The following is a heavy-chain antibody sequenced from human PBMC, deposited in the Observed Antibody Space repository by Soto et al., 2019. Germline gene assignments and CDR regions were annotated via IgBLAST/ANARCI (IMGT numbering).Heavy chain of an antibody. V-gene: IGHV3-23*01. Sequence: EVQLLESGGGLVQPGGSLRLSCAASGFTFSSCAMGWVRQAPGKGLEWVSDIIDSGGSTYYADSVKGRFNISRDNAKSTLHLQMNSLRAEATALYYCAKGRSYYYYYGVDVWGQGTSVTFSS. CDR1: GFTFSSCA. CDR3: AKGRSYYYYYGVDV. J-gene: IGHJ6*02. CDR2: IIDSGGST.